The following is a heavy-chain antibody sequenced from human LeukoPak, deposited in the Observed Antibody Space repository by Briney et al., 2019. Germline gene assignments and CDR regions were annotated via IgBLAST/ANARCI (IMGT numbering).Heavy chain of an antibody. Sequence: PGGSLRLSCAASGFTFSSYTIHWVRQAPGKGLEWVSSISSSSSYIYYADSVKGRFTISRHNAKNSLFPQMDSLRAEDTAVYYCARTEWLRSGYYFDYWGQGTLVTVSS. CDR1: GFTFSSYT. D-gene: IGHD5-12*01. J-gene: IGHJ4*02. CDR2: ISSSSSYI. CDR3: ARTEWLRSGYYFDY. V-gene: IGHV3-21*01.